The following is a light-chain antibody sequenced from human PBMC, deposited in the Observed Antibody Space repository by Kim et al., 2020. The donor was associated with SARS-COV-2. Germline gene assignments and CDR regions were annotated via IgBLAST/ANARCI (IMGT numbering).Light chain of an antibody. V-gene: IGKV1-39*01. CDR2: AAS. CDR1: QSINTY. J-gene: IGKJ2*01. Sequence: SASEGDRVTITCRASQSINTYLHWYQQKSGKAPKLLIYAASNLQSGVPSRFSGSGSGTDFSLTISSLQPEDFATYYCQQTFTNPRTFGQGTKLEI. CDR3: QQTFTNPRT.